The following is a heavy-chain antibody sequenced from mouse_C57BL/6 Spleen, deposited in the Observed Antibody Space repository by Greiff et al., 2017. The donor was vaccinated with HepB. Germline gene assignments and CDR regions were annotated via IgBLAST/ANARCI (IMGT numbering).Heavy chain of an antibody. Sequence: EVNVVESGGGLVKPGGSLKLSCAASGFTFSDYGMHWVRQAPEKGLEWVAYISSGSSTIYYADTVKGRFTISRDNAKNTLFLQMTSLRSEDTAMYYCARPPSYYSKAMDYWGQGTSVTVSS. D-gene: IGHD2-5*01. CDR1: GFTFSDYG. CDR3: ARPPSYYSKAMDY. CDR2: ISSGSSTI. V-gene: IGHV5-17*01. J-gene: IGHJ4*01.